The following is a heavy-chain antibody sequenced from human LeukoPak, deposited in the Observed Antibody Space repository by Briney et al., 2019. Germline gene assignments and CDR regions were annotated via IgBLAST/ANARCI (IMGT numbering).Heavy chain of an antibody. CDR2: ISTSGNT. Sequence: SETLSLTCSVSSGFISNYYWSWIRQPAGKGLEWIGRISTSGNTNYSPSLKSRVTMSVDTSKNQFFLNLRSATAADTAVYYCARDSRYYDFWSGYLDYWGRGALVTVSS. CDR3: ARDSRYYDFWSGYLDY. V-gene: IGHV4-4*07. J-gene: IGHJ4*02. CDR1: SGFISNYY. D-gene: IGHD3-3*01.